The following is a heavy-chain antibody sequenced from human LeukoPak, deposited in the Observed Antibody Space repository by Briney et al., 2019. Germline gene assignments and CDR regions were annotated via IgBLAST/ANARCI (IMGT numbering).Heavy chain of an antibody. J-gene: IGHJ4*02. D-gene: IGHD2-8*01. CDR3: ARDYCTNGVCYNYLYGY. Sequence: PGGSLRLSCAASGFTFSSYGMNWVRQAPGKGLEWVSAISGGGGSTYYADSVKGRFTISRDNSKNTLYLQMNSLRAEDTAVYYCARDYCTNGVCYNYLYGYWGQGTLVTVSS. CDR1: GFTFSSYG. V-gene: IGHV3-23*01. CDR2: ISGGGGST.